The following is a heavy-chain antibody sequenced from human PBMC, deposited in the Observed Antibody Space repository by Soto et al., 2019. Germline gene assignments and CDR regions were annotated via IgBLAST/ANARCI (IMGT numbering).Heavy chain of an antibody. J-gene: IGHJ6*02. CDR3: AADYGDYVRGNYYYYGMDV. Sequence: ASVKVSCKASGFTFTSSAVQWVRQARGQRLEWIGWIVVGSGNTNYAQKFQERVTITRDMSTSTAYMELSSLRSEDTAVYYCAADYGDYVRGNYYYYGMDVWGQGTTVTVSS. D-gene: IGHD4-17*01. CDR2: IVVGSGNT. V-gene: IGHV1-58*01. CDR1: GFTFTSSA.